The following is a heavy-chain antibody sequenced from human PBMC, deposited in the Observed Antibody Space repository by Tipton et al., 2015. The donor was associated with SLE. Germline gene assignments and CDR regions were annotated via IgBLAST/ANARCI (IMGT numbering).Heavy chain of an antibody. D-gene: IGHD6-6*01. CDR3: ARVPRSIAAALDI. CDR1: GGSFSDYY. CDR2: IYHSGST. Sequence: TLSLTCAVYGGSFSDYYWYWIRQPPGKGLEWIGEIYHSGSTNYNPSLKSRVTISVDTSKNQFSLKLSSVTAADTAVYYCARVPRSIAAALDIWGQGTMVTVSS. J-gene: IGHJ3*02. V-gene: IGHV4-34*01.